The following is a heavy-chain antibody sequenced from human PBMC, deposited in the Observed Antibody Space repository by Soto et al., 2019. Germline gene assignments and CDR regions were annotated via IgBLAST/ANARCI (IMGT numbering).Heavy chain of an antibody. D-gene: IGHD3-16*01. J-gene: IGHJ4*02. V-gene: IGHV3-49*03. CDR3: SRGVVSADYFDY. CDR1: GFTVGDYA. Sequence: VLVVESGGTLVQPGRSLTLSCTVSGFTVGDYAMTWFRQAPGKGLEWVGMLRSKAHGESTQYDASVRGRFSISRDDSNNIAFLQMNSLKIEDTAVYFCSRGVVSADYFDYWGQGTLVTVSS. CDR2: LRSKAHGEST.